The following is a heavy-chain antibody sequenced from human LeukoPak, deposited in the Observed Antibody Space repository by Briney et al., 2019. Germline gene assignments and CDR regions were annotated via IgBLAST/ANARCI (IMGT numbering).Heavy chain of an antibody. CDR1: GGSISSYY. V-gene: IGHV4-59*01. D-gene: IGHD3-3*01. J-gene: IGHJ6*02. Sequence: SETLSLTCTVSGGSISSYYWSWIRQPPGKGLEWIGYIYYSGSTNYNPSLKSRVTISVDTSKNQFSLKLSSVTAADTAVYYCARATSGTIYGMDVWGQGTLVTVSS. CDR3: ARATSGTIYGMDV. CDR2: IYYSGST.